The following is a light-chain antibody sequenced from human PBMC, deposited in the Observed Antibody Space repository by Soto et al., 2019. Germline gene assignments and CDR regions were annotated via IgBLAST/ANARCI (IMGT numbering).Light chain of an antibody. Sequence: EIVLTQSPGTLSLSPGERATLSCRASQSVSSNYLGWYQQKPGQAPRLLIYGASGRATGIPDRFSGSGSGTYFTLTITILEPEDFAVYYCQQYGSSVAFGQGTKVDIK. V-gene: IGKV3-20*01. CDR2: GAS. CDR1: QSVSSNY. CDR3: QQYGSSVA. J-gene: IGKJ1*01.